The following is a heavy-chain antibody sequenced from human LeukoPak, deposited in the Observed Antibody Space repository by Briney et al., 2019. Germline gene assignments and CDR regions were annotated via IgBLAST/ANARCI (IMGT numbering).Heavy chain of an antibody. V-gene: IGHV3-33*01. Sequence: GRSLRLSCAASGFTFSSYGMHWVRQAPGKGLEWVAVIWYDGSNKYYADSVKGRFTISRDNSKNTLYLQMNSLRAEDTAVYYCARVTYCSSTSCYSPFDYWGQGTLVTVSS. CDR3: ARVTYCSSTSCYSPFDY. J-gene: IGHJ4*02. CDR1: GFTFSSYG. D-gene: IGHD2-2*02. CDR2: IWYDGSNK.